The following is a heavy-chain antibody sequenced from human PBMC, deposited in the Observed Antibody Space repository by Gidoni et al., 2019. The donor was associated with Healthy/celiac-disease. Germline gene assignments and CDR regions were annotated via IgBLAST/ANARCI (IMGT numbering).Heavy chain of an antibody. Sequence: QVQLVQSGAEVKKPGYSVKVAGKAAGGTFSSDAISWVRQAPGQGLEWMGRIIPILGIANYAQKFQGRVTITADKSTSTAYMELSSLRSEDTAVYYCARDPLRGVKQYYYYGMDVWGQGTTVTVSS. CDR3: ARDPLRGVKQYYYYGMDV. CDR2: IIPILGIA. J-gene: IGHJ6*02. D-gene: IGHD3-10*01. V-gene: IGHV1-69*04. CDR1: GGTFSSDA.